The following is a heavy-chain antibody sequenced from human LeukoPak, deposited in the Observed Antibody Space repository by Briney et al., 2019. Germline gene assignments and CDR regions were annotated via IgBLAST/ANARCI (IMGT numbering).Heavy chain of an antibody. J-gene: IGHJ4*02. CDR3: AGGGKSDQIENYFAY. CDR2: INHSGST. D-gene: IGHD2-21*02. V-gene: IGHV4-34*01. Sequence: SETLSLTCAVYGGSFSGYYWSWIRQPPGKGLEWIGEINHSGSTNYNPSLKSRVTISVDTSKNQFSLKLSSVTGADTAVYYWAGGGKSDQIENYFAYWGQGTLVTVSS. CDR1: GGSFSGYY.